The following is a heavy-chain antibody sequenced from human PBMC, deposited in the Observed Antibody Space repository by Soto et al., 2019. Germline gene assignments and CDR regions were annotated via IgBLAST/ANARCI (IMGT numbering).Heavy chain of an antibody. J-gene: IGHJ6*02. V-gene: IGHV3-48*02. CDR1: GFDFSTYS. Sequence: GGSLRLSCKASGFDFSTYSMNWVRQAPGKGLEWIAYVSMDSDTIHYADSVKGRFTISRDDPENSLYLQMNSLRDEDTATYYCARLYYDYVWGQGTTVTVS. CDR2: VSMDSDTI. D-gene: IGHD3-3*01. CDR3: ARLYYDYV.